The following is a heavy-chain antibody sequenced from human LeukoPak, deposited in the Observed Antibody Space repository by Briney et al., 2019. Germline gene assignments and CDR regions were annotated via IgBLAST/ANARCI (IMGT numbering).Heavy chain of an antibody. CDR3: ARDGVLRYFDWLLTMNWFDP. D-gene: IGHD3-9*01. V-gene: IGHV3-21*01. CDR2: ISSSSSYI. Sequence: GGSLRLSCAASGFTFSSYSMNWVRQAPGKGLEWVSSISSSSSYIYYADSVKGRFTISRDNAKNSLYLQMNSLRAEDTAVYYCARDGVLRYFDWLLTMNWFDPWGQGTLVTVSS. CDR1: GFTFSSYS. J-gene: IGHJ5*02.